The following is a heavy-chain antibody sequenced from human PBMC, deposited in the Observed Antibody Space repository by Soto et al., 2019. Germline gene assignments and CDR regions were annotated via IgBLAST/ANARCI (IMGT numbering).Heavy chain of an antibody. CDR2: IRSDGSTI. Sequence: GGSLRLSCAASGFTFSDYYMSWIRQAPGKGLEWVANIRSDGSTIYYADSVKGRFTISRDNAKNSLYLQMNSLRAEDTAVYYCARVGRVAGRPFDAFDIWGQGTMVTVSS. D-gene: IGHD6-19*01. CDR3: ARVGRVAGRPFDAFDI. J-gene: IGHJ3*02. CDR1: GFTFSDYY. V-gene: IGHV3-11*04.